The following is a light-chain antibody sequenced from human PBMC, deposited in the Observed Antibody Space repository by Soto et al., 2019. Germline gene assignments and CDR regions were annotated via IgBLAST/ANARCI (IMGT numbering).Light chain of an antibody. CDR3: QQRSNWPST. CDR2: DAS. J-gene: IGKJ1*01. Sequence: EIVLTQSPATLSLSPGERATLSSRASQSVSSYLVWYQQKPGQAPRLLIYDASNRATGIPARFSGSGSGTDFTLTICSLEPEDFAVYYCQQRSNWPSTFGQGTKV. CDR1: QSVSSY. V-gene: IGKV3-11*01.